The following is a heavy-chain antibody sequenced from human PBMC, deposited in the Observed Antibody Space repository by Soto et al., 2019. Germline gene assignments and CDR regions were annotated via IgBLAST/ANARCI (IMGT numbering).Heavy chain of an antibody. D-gene: IGHD6-25*01. CDR1: GFTFSSYA. Sequence: GGSLRLSCAASGFTFSSYAMHWVRQAPGKGLEWVAVISYDGSNKYYADSVKGRFTISRDNSKNTLYLQMNSLRAEDKAVDYCARSGIAATELDYWGQGTLVTVSS. J-gene: IGHJ4*02. CDR2: ISYDGSNK. V-gene: IGHV3-30*04. CDR3: ARSGIAATELDY.